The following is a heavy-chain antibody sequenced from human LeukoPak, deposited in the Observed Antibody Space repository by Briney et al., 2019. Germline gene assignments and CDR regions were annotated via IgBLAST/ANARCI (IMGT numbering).Heavy chain of an antibody. CDR3: ARVAARQDWFDP. CDR2: ISAYNGNT. V-gene: IGHV1-18*01. D-gene: IGHD6-6*01. J-gene: IGHJ5*02. CDR1: GYTFTSYG. Sequence: ASVKVSCKASGYTFTSYGISWVRQVPGQGLEWMGWISAYNGNTNYAQKLQGRVTMTTDISTSTAYMELRSLRSDDTAVYYCARVAARQDWFDPWGQGTLVTVSS.